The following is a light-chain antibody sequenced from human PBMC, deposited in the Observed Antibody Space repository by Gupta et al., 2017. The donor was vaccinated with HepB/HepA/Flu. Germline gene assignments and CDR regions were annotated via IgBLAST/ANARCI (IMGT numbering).Light chain of an antibody. CDR1: QYINSW. CDR3: QQDCTYSHI. V-gene: IGKV1-5*03. J-gene: IGKJ2*01. CDR2: KAS. Sequence: DIQMTQSPSILSASVGDRVTITSRASQYINSWLAWYQQKPGKAPKLLIYKASRVESGVPSRFSGSGSATEFTLTISSLKPDDYANYSCQQDCTYSHIFGQGTKLEIK.